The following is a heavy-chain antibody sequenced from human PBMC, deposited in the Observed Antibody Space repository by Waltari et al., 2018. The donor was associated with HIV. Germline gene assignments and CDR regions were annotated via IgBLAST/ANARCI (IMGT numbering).Heavy chain of an antibody. CDR2: SYTSGST. J-gene: IGHJ4*02. D-gene: IGHD5-18*01. CDR3: AREDTAMVYYFDY. V-gene: IGHV4-61*02. CDR1: GGSISSGNSY. Sequence: QVQLQESGPGLVKPSQTLSLTCTVSGGSISSGNSYWNWLRQPAGKVLEWIGRSYTSGSTNYNHYLKSRVTISVDTSKNQFSLKLSSVTAADTAVYDCAREDTAMVYYFDYWGQGTLVTVSS.